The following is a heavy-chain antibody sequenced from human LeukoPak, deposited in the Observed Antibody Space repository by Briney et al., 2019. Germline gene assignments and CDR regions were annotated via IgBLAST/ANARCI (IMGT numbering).Heavy chain of an antibody. CDR1: GGSFSGYY. CDR3: ARDYSSGIAVAGSSFNTPVFDY. Sequence: SETLSLTCAVYGGSFSGYYWSWIRQPPGKGLEWIGEINHGGSTNYNPSLKSRVTISVDTSKNQFSLKLSSVTAADTAVYYCARDYSSGIAVAGSSFNTPVFDYWGQGTLVTVSS. J-gene: IGHJ4*02. CDR2: INHGGST. V-gene: IGHV4-34*01. D-gene: IGHD6-19*01.